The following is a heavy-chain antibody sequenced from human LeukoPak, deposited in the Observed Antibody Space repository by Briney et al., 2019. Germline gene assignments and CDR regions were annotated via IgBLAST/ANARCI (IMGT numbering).Heavy chain of an antibody. CDR3: VKNFGDGLPFYDY. J-gene: IGHJ4*02. V-gene: IGHV3-23*01. CDR2: ISGGGGHT. D-gene: IGHD4-17*01. Sequence: GGSLRLSCAASGFTFSSYEMNWVRQAPGKGLEWVSAISGGGGHTYHTDSVKGRFTVSRDNSRNSLYQQMNSLRAEDTAVYYCVKNFGDGLPFYDYWGQGTLVTVSS. CDR1: GFTFSSYE.